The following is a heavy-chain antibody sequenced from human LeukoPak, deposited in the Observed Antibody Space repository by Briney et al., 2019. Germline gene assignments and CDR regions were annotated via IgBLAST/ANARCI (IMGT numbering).Heavy chain of an antibody. V-gene: IGHV3-23*01. Sequence: GGSLRLSCAASGFTFSSYAMSWVRQAPGKGLEWVSAISGSGGSTYYADSVKGRFTISRDDSKNTLYLQMNSLRAEDTAVYYCAKDPPPHSSIAVAGTDFDYWGQGTLVTVSS. J-gene: IGHJ4*02. CDR2: ISGSGGST. D-gene: IGHD6-19*01. CDR1: GFTFSSYA. CDR3: AKDPPPHSSIAVAGTDFDY.